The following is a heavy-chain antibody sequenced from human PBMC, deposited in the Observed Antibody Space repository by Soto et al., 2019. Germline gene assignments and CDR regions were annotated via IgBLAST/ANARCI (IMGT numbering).Heavy chain of an antibody. CDR1: GFTFSSYA. CDR3: AKRRGAGGHFDY. V-gene: IGHV3-23*01. Sequence: DVQLLESGGCLVQPEGSLRLSCAASGFTFSSYAMCWVRQGPGKGLEWVAVVSIGGSTHYADSVRGRFTISRDNSKNTLSLQMNSLTAEDTAVYFCAKRRGAGGHFDYWGHGALVTVSS. CDR2: VSIGGST. D-gene: IGHD2-15*01. J-gene: IGHJ4*01.